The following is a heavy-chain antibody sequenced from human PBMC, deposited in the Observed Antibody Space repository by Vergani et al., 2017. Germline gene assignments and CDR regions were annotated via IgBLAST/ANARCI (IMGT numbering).Heavy chain of an antibody. D-gene: IGHD3-10*01. Sequence: QVQLVESGGGVVQPGRSLRLSCAASGFTFSSYGMHWVRQAPGKGLEWVAVKSYDGSNKYYADSVKGRFTISRDNSKNTLYLQMNSLRAEDTAVYYCAKGDSGDGASPFDYWGQGTLVTVSS. CDR3: AKGDSGDGASPFDY. J-gene: IGHJ4*02. CDR2: KSYDGSNK. CDR1: GFTFSSYG. V-gene: IGHV3-30*18.